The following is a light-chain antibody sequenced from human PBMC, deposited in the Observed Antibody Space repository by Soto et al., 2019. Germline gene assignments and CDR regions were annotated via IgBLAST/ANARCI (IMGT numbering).Light chain of an antibody. CDR1: QSVSSTY. Sequence: EIVLTQSPGLLSSSPGETAVLSCRASQSVSSTYLAWYQQKPGQAPRLLIYGASSRATGVPDRFSGRGSGTDFTLSISRLEPEDFAVYYCQQYGSSPYTFGQGTKLEIK. CDR3: QQYGSSPYT. J-gene: IGKJ2*01. V-gene: IGKV3-20*01. CDR2: GAS.